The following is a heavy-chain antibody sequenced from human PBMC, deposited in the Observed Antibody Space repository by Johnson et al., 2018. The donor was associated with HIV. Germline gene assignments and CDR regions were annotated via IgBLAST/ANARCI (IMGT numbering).Heavy chain of an antibody. Sequence: VQLVESGGGLVQPGGSLKLSCAASGLTFSTYGMTWVRQAPGKGLEWVSAISGTGGTTYYADSVRGRFSISRENAKNSLYLQMNSLRAGDTAVYYCARVRVGAFDIWGQGTMVTVSS. CDR1: GLTFSTYG. CDR2: ISGTGGTT. CDR3: ARVRVGAFDI. D-gene: IGHD1-26*01. V-gene: IGHV3-23*04. J-gene: IGHJ3*02.